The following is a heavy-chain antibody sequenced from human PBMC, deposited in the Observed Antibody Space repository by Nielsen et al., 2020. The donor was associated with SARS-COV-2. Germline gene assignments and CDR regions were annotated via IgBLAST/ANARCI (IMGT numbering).Heavy chain of an antibody. D-gene: IGHD6-19*01. Sequence: SLKISCAASGFTFDDYAMHWVRQAPGKGLEWVSGISWNSGSIGYADSVKGRFTISRDNAKNSLYLQMNSLRAKDTALYYCAKDYTPAYSSGWFDYWGQGTLVTVSS. J-gene: IGHJ4*02. CDR2: ISWNSGSI. CDR3: AKDYTPAYSSGWFDY. CDR1: GFTFDDYA. V-gene: IGHV3-9*01.